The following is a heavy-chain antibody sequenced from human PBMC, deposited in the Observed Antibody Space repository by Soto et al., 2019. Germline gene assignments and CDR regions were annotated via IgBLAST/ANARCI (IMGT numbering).Heavy chain of an antibody. D-gene: IGHD3-16*01. V-gene: IGHV3-30*04. J-gene: IGHJ4*01. CDR1: GFTFSTHT. CDR3: ARQAGGLDY. CDR2: IPSDGSSN. Sequence: QVQMVESGGDVVQPGGSLRLSCAASGFTFSTHTMHWVRRAPGKGLEWVAVIPSDGSSNFYADSVRGRFTISRDISKNTLYLQMNSLGSEDTAVYYCARQAGGLDYWRHGTLVTVSS.